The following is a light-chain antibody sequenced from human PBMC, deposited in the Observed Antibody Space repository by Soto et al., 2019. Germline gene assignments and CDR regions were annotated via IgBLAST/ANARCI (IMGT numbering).Light chain of an antibody. V-gene: IGKV1-33*01. CDR1: QDISNY. J-gene: IGKJ4*01. CDR2: DAS. Sequence: IHMAHSPSSLSASVGDIVTITFQASQDISNYLNWYQQKPGKAPKLLIYDASNLETGVPSRFSGSGSGTDFTFTISSLQPEDIATYYCQQYDNLPLTFGGGTKVDIK. CDR3: QQYDNLPLT.